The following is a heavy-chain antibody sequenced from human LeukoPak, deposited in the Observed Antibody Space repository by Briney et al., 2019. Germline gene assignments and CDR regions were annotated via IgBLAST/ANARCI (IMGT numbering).Heavy chain of an antibody. CDR3: AIHSAMGSHDY. V-gene: IGHV4-61*02. J-gene: IGHJ4*02. Sequence: SQTLSLTSTVSGGSISSGSYCWSCIRQPAGKGLEWIGRIYTSGSTNYNPSLKSRVTISVDTSKNQFSLKLSSVTAADTAVYYCAIHSAMGSHDYWGQGTLVTVSS. CDR2: IYTSGST. CDR1: GGSISSGSYC. D-gene: IGHD2-21*01.